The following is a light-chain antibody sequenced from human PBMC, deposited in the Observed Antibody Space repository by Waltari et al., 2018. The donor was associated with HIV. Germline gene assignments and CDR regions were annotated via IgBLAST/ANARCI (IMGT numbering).Light chain of an antibody. CDR2: RAS. Sequence: EIVMTQSRATLSLFPGDEDTLSCRASQSVSNNLAWYQQRPGQSPRLLIYRASTSATDIPARFIGSGSGTEFTLTISSLQSEDFVVYYCQQYNNWPPAFGQGTTVDI. CDR3: QQYNNWPPA. V-gene: IGKV3-15*01. CDR1: QSVSNN. J-gene: IGKJ1*01.